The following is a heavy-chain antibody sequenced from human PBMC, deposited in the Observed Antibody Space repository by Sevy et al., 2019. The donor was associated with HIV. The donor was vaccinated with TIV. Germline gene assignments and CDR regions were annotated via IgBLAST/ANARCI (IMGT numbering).Heavy chain of an antibody. CDR2: ISHDGSHK. Sequence: GGSLRLSCAASGFTFRNYAIHWVRQAPGMGLEWVAVISHDGSHKYSADSVKGRFTISRDNSKNTLYLQMNSLRAEDTAMYYCARDPTIYASGWYYFDYWGQGTLVTVSS. CDR1: GFTFRNYA. V-gene: IGHV3-30*04. J-gene: IGHJ4*02. D-gene: IGHD6-19*01. CDR3: ARDPTIYASGWYYFDY.